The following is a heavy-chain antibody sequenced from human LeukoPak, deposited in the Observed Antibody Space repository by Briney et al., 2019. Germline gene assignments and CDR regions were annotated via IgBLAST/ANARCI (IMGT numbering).Heavy chain of an antibody. CDR2: ITWNSATI. Sequence: GGSLRLSCAASGYIFHDSVMHWVRHRPGKGLEWVAGITWNSATIGYAGSVRGRFTISRDNAKKSVHLQMNSLTTDDTALYYCARGHPYYLDSWGPGTPVTVSS. V-gene: IGHV3-9*01. CDR3: ARGHPYYLDS. J-gene: IGHJ4*02. CDR1: GYIFHDSV. D-gene: IGHD3-10*01.